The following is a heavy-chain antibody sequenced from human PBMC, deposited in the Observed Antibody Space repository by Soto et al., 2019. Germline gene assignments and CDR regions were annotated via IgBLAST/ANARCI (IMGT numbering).Heavy chain of an antibody. V-gene: IGHV4-34*01. CDR3: DFGYYDSTSVRAFDI. D-gene: IGHD3-22*01. CDR2: INHSGST. CDR1: GGSFSGYY. J-gene: IGHJ3*02. Sequence: PSETLSLTCAVYGGSFSGYYWSWIRQPPGKGLEWIGEINHSGSTNYNPSLKSRVTISVDTSKNQFSLKMSSVTAADTAVYYCDFGYYDSTSVRAFDIWGQGTMVTVSS.